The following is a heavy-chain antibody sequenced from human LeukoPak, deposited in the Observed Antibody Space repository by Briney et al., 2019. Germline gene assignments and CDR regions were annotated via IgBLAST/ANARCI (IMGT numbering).Heavy chain of an antibody. D-gene: IGHD1-26*01. CDR2: IWYDGSNK. CDR1: GFTFSSYG. J-gene: IGHJ4*02. V-gene: IGHV3-33*01. CDR3: ARDFSGSWGVSY. Sequence: GRSLRLSCAASGFTFSSYGMHWVRQAPGKGLEWVVLIWYDGSNKYYADSVKGRFTISRDNSKNTLYLQMNSLRAEDTAVYYCARDFSGSWGVSYWGQGTLVTVSS.